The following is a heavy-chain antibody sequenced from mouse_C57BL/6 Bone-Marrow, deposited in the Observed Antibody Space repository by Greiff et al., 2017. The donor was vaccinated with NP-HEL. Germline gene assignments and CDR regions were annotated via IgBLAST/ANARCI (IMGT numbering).Heavy chain of an antibody. CDR1: GFTFSSYA. Sequence: EVHLVESGGGLVKPGGSLKLSCAASGFTFSSYAMSWVRQTPEKRLEWVATISDGGSYTYYPDNVKGRFTISRDNAKNNLYLQMSHLKSEDTAMYYCATYYSIYWYFDVWGTGTTVTVSS. CDR2: ISDGGSYT. D-gene: IGHD2-5*01. CDR3: ATYYSIYWYFDV. V-gene: IGHV5-4*01. J-gene: IGHJ1*03.